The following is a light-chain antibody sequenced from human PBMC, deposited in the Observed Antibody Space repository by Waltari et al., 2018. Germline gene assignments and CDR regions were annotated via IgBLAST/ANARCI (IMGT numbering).Light chain of an antibody. J-gene: IGLJ3*02. Sequence: QSALTQPRSVSGSPGQSVTISCTRTSSYVGGYNYFSLSQQHPGKAPKLMIYDFSKRPSGVPDRFSGSKSGNTASLTISGLQAEDEADYYCCSYAGSYTLVFGGGTKLTVL. CDR3: CSYAGSYTLV. CDR1: SSYVGGYNY. CDR2: DFS. V-gene: IGLV2-11*01.